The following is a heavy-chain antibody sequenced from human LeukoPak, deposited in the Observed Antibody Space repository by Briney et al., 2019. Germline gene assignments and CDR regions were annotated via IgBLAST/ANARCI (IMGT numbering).Heavy chain of an antibody. CDR1: GYTFTSYE. Sequence: ASVKVSCKASGYTFTSYEINWVRQATGQGLEWMGWMNPNSGNTGYAQKFQGRVTMTRNTSISTAYMELSSLRSEDTAVYYCARGRISYYYGSGSHNWFDPWGQGTLVTVSS. CDR3: ARGRISYYYGSGSHNWFDP. D-gene: IGHD3-10*01. CDR2: MNPNSGNT. V-gene: IGHV1-8*01. J-gene: IGHJ5*02.